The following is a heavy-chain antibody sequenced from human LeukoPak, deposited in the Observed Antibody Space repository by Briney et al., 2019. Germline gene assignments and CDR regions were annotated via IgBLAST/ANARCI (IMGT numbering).Heavy chain of an antibody. CDR1: GFTFSSYA. Sequence: PGGFLRLSCAASGFTFSSYAMSWVRQAPGKGLEWVSAISGSGDSTYYADSVKGRFTISRDNSKNTLYLQMNSLRAEDTAVYYCAKDQRVTPSGFDPWGQGTLVTVSS. CDR2: ISGSGDST. V-gene: IGHV3-23*01. D-gene: IGHD5-18*01. CDR3: AKDQRVTPSGFDP. J-gene: IGHJ5*02.